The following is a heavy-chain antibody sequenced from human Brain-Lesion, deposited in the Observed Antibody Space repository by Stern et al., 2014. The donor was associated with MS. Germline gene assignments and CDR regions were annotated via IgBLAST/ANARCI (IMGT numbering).Heavy chain of an antibody. CDR1: GGSVSSTSYA. Sequence: VQLLESGPGLVKPSETLSLTCTVAGGSVSSTSYAWAWIRQPPGKGLEWIGTIYYSGNTYYSPSLKSRLTLSLYPSKNPFSLPLRSVTAADTAVYYCAGEEDIRYCSGGSCTGNWFDPWGQGTLVTVSS. J-gene: IGHJ5*02. D-gene: IGHD2-15*01. V-gene: IGHV4-39*01. CDR3: AGEEDIRYCSGGSCTGNWFDP. CDR2: IYYSGNT.